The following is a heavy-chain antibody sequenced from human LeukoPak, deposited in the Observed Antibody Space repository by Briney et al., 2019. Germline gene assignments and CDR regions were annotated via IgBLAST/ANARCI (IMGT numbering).Heavy chain of an antibody. J-gene: IGHJ4*02. Sequence: PSETLSLTCIVSGVSTTNGIHYWAWIRQSPGKGLEWIGSVHNVGSTYYNLSLRSRVTMSIDTSKNQFSLRLNSVTAADTAVYYCARHAEYNSGWHFYLDHWGQGILVTVSS. CDR1: GVSTTNGIHY. D-gene: IGHD6-19*01. CDR3: ARHAEYNSGWHFYLDH. V-gene: IGHV4-39*01. CDR2: VHNVGST.